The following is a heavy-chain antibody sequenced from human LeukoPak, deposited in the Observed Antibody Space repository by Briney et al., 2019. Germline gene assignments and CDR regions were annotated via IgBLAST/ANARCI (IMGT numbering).Heavy chain of an antibody. D-gene: IGHD1-26*01. J-gene: IGHJ4*02. CDR2: ISSSSSTI. CDR3: ARGRAEWEPGVFDY. Sequence: GGSLRLSCAASGFTFSSYSMNWVRQAPGKGLEWVSYISSSSSTIYYADSVKGRFTISRDNAKNSLYLQMNSLRDEDTAVYYCARGRAEWEPGVFDYWGQGTLVTVSS. CDR1: GFTFSSYS. V-gene: IGHV3-48*02.